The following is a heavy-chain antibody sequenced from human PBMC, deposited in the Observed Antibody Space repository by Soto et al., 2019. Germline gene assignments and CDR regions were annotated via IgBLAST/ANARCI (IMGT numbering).Heavy chain of an antibody. Sequence: QVQLVESGGGVVRPGRSLRISCAASGFTFNSYAMHWVRQAPGKGLEWVAVIWDDGSNDHYADSVRGRFTISRDNSKNTRYLQMSSLRAEDTAVYYCARDRYSTVTHFDYWGQGTLVTVSS. CDR2: IWDDGSND. V-gene: IGHV3-33*01. D-gene: IGHD4-17*01. CDR1: GFTFNSYA. CDR3: ARDRYSTVTHFDY. J-gene: IGHJ4*02.